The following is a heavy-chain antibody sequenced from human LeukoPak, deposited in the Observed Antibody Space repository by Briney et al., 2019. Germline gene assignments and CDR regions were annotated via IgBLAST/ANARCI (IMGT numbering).Heavy chain of an antibody. CDR3: AKDVTAMVPYYFDY. J-gene: IGHJ4*02. D-gene: IGHD5-18*01. CDR1: GFTFSSYA. CDR2: ISGRGGST. V-gene: IGHV3-23*01. Sequence: GASLRLSCAASGFTFSSYAMSWVRQAPGKGLEWVSAISGRGGSTYYADSVKGRFTISRDNSKNTLYLQMNSLRAEDTAVYYCAKDVTAMVPYYFDYWGQGTLVTVSS.